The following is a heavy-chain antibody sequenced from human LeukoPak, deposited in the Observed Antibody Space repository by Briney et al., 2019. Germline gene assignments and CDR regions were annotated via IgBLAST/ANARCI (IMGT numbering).Heavy chain of an antibody. D-gene: IGHD3-22*01. J-gene: IGHJ6*02. CDR2: INSDGSST. Sequence: GGSLRLSRAASGFTFSTYWMHWVRQAPGKGLVWVSRINSDGSSTTYADSVKGRFTISRDNAKNTLYLQMNSLRAEDTAVYYCARSYDSSGYFSYYYYGMDVWGQGTTVTVSS. CDR1: GFTFSTYW. CDR3: ARSYDSSGYFSYYYYGMDV. V-gene: IGHV3-74*01.